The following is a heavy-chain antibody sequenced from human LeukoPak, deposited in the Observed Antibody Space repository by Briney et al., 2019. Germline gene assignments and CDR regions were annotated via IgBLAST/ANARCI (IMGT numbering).Heavy chain of an antibody. V-gene: IGHV4-39*01. CDR3: ARHYPGDYGGNPIDY. Sequence: PSETLSLTCIVSDVSINSSSYYWGLIRPPPGKGLEWVGSIYYRGRTYSNPDLKRRVTIPVDTSKIQFSLKLSSVTAADTAVYYCARHYPGDYGGNPIDYWGQGTLVTVSS. D-gene: IGHD4-23*01. CDR1: DVSINSSSYY. CDR2: IYYRGRT. J-gene: IGHJ4*02.